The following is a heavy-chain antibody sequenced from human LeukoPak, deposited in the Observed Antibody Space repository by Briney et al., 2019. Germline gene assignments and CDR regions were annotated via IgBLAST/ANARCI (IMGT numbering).Heavy chain of an antibody. CDR1: GGSINSSSYY. D-gene: IGHD3-10*01. CDR3: ARTVRPSLRYYYYYYMDV. Sequence: PSETLSLTCTVSGGSINSSSYYWGWIRQPPGKGLEWIGSIFYSGNTYDNPSLKSRVTISVDTSKNQFSLKLSSVTAADTAVYYCARTVRPSLRYYYYYYMDVWGKGTTVTVSS. V-gene: IGHV4-39*07. CDR2: IFYSGNT. J-gene: IGHJ6*03.